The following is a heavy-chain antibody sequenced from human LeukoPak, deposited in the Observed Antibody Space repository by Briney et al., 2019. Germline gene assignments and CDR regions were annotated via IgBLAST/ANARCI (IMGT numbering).Heavy chain of an antibody. CDR3: ARADRVAAVAGTENYFDY. D-gene: IGHD6-19*01. CDR2: IYYSGST. V-gene: IGHV4-39*01. CDR1: GGSISSSSYY. J-gene: IGHJ4*02. Sequence: NPSETLSLTCTVSGGSISSSSYYWGWIRQPPGKGLEWIGSIYYSGSTYYNPSLKSRVTISVDTSKNQFSLKLSSVTAADTAVYYCARADRVAAVAGTENYFDYWGQGTLVTVS.